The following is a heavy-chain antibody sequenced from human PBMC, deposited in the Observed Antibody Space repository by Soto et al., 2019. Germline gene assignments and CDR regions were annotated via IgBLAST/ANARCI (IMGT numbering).Heavy chain of an antibody. J-gene: IGHJ4*02. D-gene: IGHD2-2*01. CDR1: GFTFSSYA. Sequence: EVQLLDSGGGLVQPGGSLRLSCAASGFTFSSYAMSWVRQAPGKGLEWVSAISGSGGSTYYADSVKGRFTISRDNSKTSRYLQMNSLSGEDTAVYYCTKDGSPYPLPDAIFDSWGQRTLCTVA. CDR2: ISGSGGST. CDR3: TKDGSPYPLPDAIFDS. V-gene: IGHV3-23*01.